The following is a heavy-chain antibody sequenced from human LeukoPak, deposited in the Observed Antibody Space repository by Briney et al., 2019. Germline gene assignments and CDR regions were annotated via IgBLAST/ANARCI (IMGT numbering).Heavy chain of an antibody. J-gene: IGHJ4*02. D-gene: IGHD3-10*01. Sequence: SQTLSLTCVISGDSVSSNSAAWNWLRQSPSRGLVWLGRTHYRSKWDNDYAVSVKSRIILKPDTFKNQFSLQLNSVTPEDTAVYYCARDLRSYLFDSWGQGTLVTVSS. CDR3: ARDLRSYLFDS. CDR1: GDSVSSNSAA. V-gene: IGHV6-1*01. CDR2: THYRSKWDN.